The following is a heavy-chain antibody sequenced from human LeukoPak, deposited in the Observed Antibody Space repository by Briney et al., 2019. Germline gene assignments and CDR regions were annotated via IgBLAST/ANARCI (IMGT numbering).Heavy chain of an antibody. CDR2: IYTSGST. CDR1: GGSISSGSYY. Sequence: SETLSLTCTVSGGSISSGSYYWSWIRQPAGKGLEWIGRIYTSGSTNYNPSLKSRVTISVDTSKNQFSLKLSSVTAADTAVYYCARAYRNYFDYWGQGTLVTVSS. V-gene: IGHV4-61*02. J-gene: IGHJ4*02. D-gene: IGHD3-16*01. CDR3: ARAYRNYFDY.